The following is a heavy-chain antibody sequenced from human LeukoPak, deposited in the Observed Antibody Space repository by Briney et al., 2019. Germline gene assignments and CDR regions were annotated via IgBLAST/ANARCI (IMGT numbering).Heavy chain of an antibody. CDR1: GFTFSSYW. Sequence: GGSLRLSCAASGFTFSSYWMHWVRQVPGKGLVWVSRIKSDGSSTAYADSVKGRFTISRDNAKNSLYLQMNSLRAEDTALYYCARENGYSYGYEVDCWGRGTLVTVSS. V-gene: IGHV3-74*01. CDR2: IKSDGSST. D-gene: IGHD5-18*01. J-gene: IGHJ4*02. CDR3: ARENGYSYGYEVDC.